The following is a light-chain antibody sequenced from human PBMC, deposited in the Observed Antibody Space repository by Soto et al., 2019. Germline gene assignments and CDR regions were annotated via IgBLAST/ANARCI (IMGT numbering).Light chain of an antibody. CDR2: DVS. V-gene: IGLV2-11*01. CDR1: SSDVGAYNY. J-gene: IGLJ2*01. CDR3: CSYAGSLVV. Sequence: QSALTQPRSVSGSPGQSVTISCTGTSSDVGAYNYVSWYQQHPGKAPKLMIYDVSERPSGVPDRFSGSKSGNTASLTISGLQAEDEADYYCCSYAGSLVVFGGGTKLTVL.